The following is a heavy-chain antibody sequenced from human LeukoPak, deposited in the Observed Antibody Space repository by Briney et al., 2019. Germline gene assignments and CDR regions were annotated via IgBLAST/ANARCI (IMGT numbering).Heavy chain of an antibody. D-gene: IGHD5-12*01. CDR3: ARSNYGGYDFRAFVI. CDR1: GFIFTSYW. J-gene: IGHJ3*02. V-gene: IGHV3-7*01. Sequence: PGGSLRLSCAASGFIFTSYWMTWVRQAPGKGLEWVANIKQNGNEKYYVDSVKGRFTISRDNAKNSLYLQMNSLRAEDTAVYYCARSNYGGYDFRAFVIWGQGTMVTVSS. CDR2: IKQNGNEK.